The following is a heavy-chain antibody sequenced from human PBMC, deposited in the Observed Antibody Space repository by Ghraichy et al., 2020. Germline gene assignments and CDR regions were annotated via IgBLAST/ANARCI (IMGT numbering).Heavy chain of an antibody. CDR3: ARVTYDSSGYYYEQDG. CDR2: ISAYNGNT. CDR1: GYTFTSYG. Sequence: ASVKVSCKASGYTFTSYGISWVRQAPGQGLEWMGWISAYNGNTNYAQKLQGRVTMTTDTSTSTAYMELRSLRSDDTAVYYCARVTYDSSGYYYEQDGWGRGALVTVSS. J-gene: IGHJ4*02. V-gene: IGHV1-18*04. D-gene: IGHD3-22*01.